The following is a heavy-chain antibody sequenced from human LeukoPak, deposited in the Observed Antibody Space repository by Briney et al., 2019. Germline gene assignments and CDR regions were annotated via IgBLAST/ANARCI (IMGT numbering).Heavy chain of an antibody. CDR2: INHSGST. CDR1: GVSFSGYY. CDR3: ARGKGVVVPAAIRYYYYGMDV. V-gene: IGHV4-34*01. D-gene: IGHD2-2*02. J-gene: IGHJ6*04. Sequence: SETLSLTCAVYGVSFSGYYWSWVRQPPGKGREWVGEINHSGSTNYNPSLKSRVTISVDTSKNQFSLRLSSVTAADTAVYYCARGKGVVVPAAIRYYYYGMDVWGKGTTVTVSS.